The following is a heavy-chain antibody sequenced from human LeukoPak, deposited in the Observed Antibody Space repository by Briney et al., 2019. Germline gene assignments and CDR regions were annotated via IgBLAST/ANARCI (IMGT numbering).Heavy chain of an antibody. CDR2: IHYSGST. CDR3: ARHISSGGTYAHFDY. J-gene: IGHJ4*02. V-gene: IGHV4-59*08. Sequence: PSETLSLTCTVSGSMYNYYWSWIRQPPGKGLEWIGYIHYSGSTNYNPSLTRRVTMSLDTSKNQVSLKLNSVTAADTAVYYCARHISSGGTYAHFDYWGQGTLVTVSS. D-gene: IGHD1-26*01. CDR1: GSMYNYY.